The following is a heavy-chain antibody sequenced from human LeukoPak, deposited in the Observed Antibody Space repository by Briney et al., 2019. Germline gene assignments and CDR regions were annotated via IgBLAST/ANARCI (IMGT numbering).Heavy chain of an antibody. CDR1: GFTFDDYA. CDR2: ISWNSGSI. J-gene: IGHJ4*02. CDR3: AKTPDYGDDYYFDY. D-gene: IGHD4-17*01. Sequence: GGSLRLSCAASGFTFDDYAMHWVRQAPGKGLEWVSGISWNSGSIGYADSVKGRFTISRDNAKNSLYLQMNGLRAEDTALYYCAKTPDYGDDYYFDYWGQGTLVTVSS. V-gene: IGHV3-9*01.